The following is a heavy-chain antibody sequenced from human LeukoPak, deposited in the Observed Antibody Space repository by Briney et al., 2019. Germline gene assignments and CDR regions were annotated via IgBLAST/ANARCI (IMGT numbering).Heavy chain of an antibody. V-gene: IGHV3-7*01. D-gene: IGHD5-24*01. CDR2: IKEEGSEE. Sequence: GGSLRLSCVGSGFTFRKHWMTWVHQAPGKGLEWVANIKEEGSEENYVDSVKGRFTIYRDNAKKSVYLRMNSLRAEDTAVYYCARELSGDVIDSWGQGTLVTVSS. CDR1: GFTFRKHW. J-gene: IGHJ5*01. CDR3: ARELSGDVIDS.